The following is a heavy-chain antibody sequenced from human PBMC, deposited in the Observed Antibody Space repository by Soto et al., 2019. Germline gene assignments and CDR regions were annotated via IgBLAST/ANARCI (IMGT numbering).Heavy chain of an antibody. CDR1: GFTFSIYS. Sequence: EVQVVESGGGLVQPGGSLRISCAASGFTFSIYSMNWVRQAPGKGLEWISYISSTSSTIYYADSVKGRFTISRDNAKNSLYLQMNSLRAEDKAVYYCATYYGSGSYFPDHYCCGMDVWGQGTTVTVSS. CDR3: ATYYGSGSYFPDHYCCGMDV. D-gene: IGHD3-10*01. V-gene: IGHV3-48*01. J-gene: IGHJ6*02. CDR2: ISSTSSTI.